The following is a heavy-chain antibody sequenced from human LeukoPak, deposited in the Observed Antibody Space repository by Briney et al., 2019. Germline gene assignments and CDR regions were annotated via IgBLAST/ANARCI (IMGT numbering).Heavy chain of an antibody. CDR1: GGSISSYY. Sequence: SETLSLTCTVSGGSISSYYWSWIRQPPGKGLEWIGYMYYSGSTNYNPSLKSRVTISVDTSKNQFSLKLGSVTAADTAVYYCARLRRAGWLEYYFDYWGQGTLVTVSS. CDR3: ARLRRAGWLEYYFDY. D-gene: IGHD6-19*01. J-gene: IGHJ4*02. CDR2: MYYSGST. V-gene: IGHV4-59*01.